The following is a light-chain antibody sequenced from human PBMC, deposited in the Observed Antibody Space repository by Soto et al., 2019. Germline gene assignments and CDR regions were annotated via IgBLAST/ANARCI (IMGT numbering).Light chain of an antibody. Sequence: DIQMTQSPSTLSGSVGDRVTITCRASQTISSWLAWYQQKPGKAPNLLIYVASSLQSEVPSRFSGSGSGTDFTLTISSLQPEDFATYYCQQSYSTPISFGQGTRLEIK. CDR2: VAS. V-gene: IGKV1-39*01. J-gene: IGKJ5*01. CDR1: QTISSW. CDR3: QQSYSTPIS.